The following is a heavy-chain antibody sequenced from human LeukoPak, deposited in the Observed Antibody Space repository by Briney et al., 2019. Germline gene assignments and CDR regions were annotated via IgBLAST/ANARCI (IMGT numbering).Heavy chain of an antibody. D-gene: IGHD3-22*01. J-gene: IGHJ4*02. CDR1: GFTFSDYW. V-gene: IGHV3-74*01. Sequence: GGSLRLSCAASGFTFSDYWIHWVRQAPGKGLVWVSRINTDGSITNYADSVKGRFSISRDNAKNTLYLQMNSLRAEDTAVYYCARDRALPRPPMRTTYYFDYWGQGTLVTVSS. CDR2: INTDGSIT. CDR3: ARDRALPRPPMRTTYYFDY.